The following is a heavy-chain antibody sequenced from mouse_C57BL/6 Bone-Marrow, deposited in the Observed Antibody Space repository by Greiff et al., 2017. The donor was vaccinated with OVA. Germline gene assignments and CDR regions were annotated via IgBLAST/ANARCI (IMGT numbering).Heavy chain of an antibody. D-gene: IGHD4-1*01. Sequence: QVQLQQPGAELVKPGASVKLSCKASGYTFTSYWMQWVKQRPGQGLEWIGEIDPSDSYTNYNQKFKGKATLTVDTSSSTAYMQLSSLTSEDSAVYYCARGHWDCAMDDWGQGTSVTVSS. CDR3: ARGHWDCAMDD. CDR1: GYTFTSYW. CDR2: IDPSDSYT. V-gene: IGHV1-50*01. J-gene: IGHJ4*01.